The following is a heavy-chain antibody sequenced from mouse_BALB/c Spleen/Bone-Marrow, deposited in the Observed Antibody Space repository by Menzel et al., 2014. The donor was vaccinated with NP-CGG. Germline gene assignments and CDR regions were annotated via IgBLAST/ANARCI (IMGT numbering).Heavy chain of an antibody. D-gene: IGHD2-4*01. CDR1: DYTFTTSS. V-gene: IGHV1S41*01. CDR3: ARSHMITESYAMVY. CDR2: IAPGSGNT. Sequence: LVKPVSSVTLSFKTSDYTFTTSSINWIKHRPGQALEWIGRIAPGSGNTYYNEMFKGKATLTVDKSSSTAYIQLSSLSAEDSPVYFCARSHMITESYAMVYWGQGTSVTVSS. J-gene: IGHJ4*01.